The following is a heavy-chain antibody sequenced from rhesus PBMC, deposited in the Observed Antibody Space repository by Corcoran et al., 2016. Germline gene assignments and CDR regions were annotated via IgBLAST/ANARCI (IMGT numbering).Heavy chain of an antibody. CDR2: NYWNDDK. J-gene: IGHJ4*01. CDR3: ARSWVPRYYLDY. Sequence: QVTLKESGPALVKPTQTLTLTCTFSGFSLSTSGMGVGWIRQPSRKTLEWLAHNYWNDDKYYSTSLKSRLTISKDTSKNQVVLTMTNMDPVDTATDYWARSWVPRYYLDYWGQGVLVTVSS. D-gene: IGHD5-24*01. CDR1: GFSLSTSGMG. V-gene: IGHV2-1*01.